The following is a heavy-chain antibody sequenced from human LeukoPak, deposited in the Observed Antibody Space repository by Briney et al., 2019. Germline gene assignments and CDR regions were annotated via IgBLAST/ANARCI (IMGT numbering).Heavy chain of an antibody. CDR2: IYYSGST. V-gene: IGHV4-59*08. CDR3: ASLGWFGELSHWYYGMDV. J-gene: IGHJ6*02. D-gene: IGHD3-10*01. CDR1: GGSISSYY. Sequence: SETLSLTCTVSGGSISSYYWSWIRQPPGKGLEWNGYIYYSGSTNYNPSLKSRVTISVDTSKNQFSLKLSSVTAADTAVYYCASLGWFGELSHWYYGMDVWGQGTTVTVSS.